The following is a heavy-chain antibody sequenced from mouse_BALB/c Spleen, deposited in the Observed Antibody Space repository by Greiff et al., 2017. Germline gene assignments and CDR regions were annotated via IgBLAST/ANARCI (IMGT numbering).Heavy chain of an antibody. CDR2: IWSDGST. V-gene: IGHV2-6-1*01. J-gene: IGHJ4*01. Sequence: VKLMESGPGLVAPSQSLSITCSVSGFSLTSYGVHWVRQPPGKGLEWLVVIWSDGSTTYNSALKSRLSISKDNSKSQVFLKMNSLQTDDTAMYYCARHGGQGDYYAMDYWGQGTSVTVSS. CDR1: GFSLTSYG. D-gene: IGHD3-3*01. CDR3: ARHGGQGDYYAMDY.